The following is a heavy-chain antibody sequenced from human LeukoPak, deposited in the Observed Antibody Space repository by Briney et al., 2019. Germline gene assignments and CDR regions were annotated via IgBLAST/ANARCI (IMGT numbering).Heavy chain of an antibody. CDR1: GFTFSSYS. CDR3: AKDRRSSSWYSILYYYYGMDV. CDR2: ISSSGRTI. Sequence: GGSLRLSCAASGFTFSSYSMNWVRQAPGKGLEWISYISSSGRTIYYADSVKGRFTISRDNSKNTLYLQMNSLRAEDTAVYYCAKDRRSSSWYSILYYYYGMDVWGQGTTVTVSS. J-gene: IGHJ6*02. V-gene: IGHV3-48*01. D-gene: IGHD6-13*01.